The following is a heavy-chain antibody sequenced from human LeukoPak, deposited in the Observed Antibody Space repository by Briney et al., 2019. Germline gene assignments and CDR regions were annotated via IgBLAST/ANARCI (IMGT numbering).Heavy chain of an antibody. CDR3: ARDSGTWFYLQD. CDR1: GFSFGSYG. J-gene: IGHJ1*01. CDR2: IRYGGSHQ. V-gene: IGHV3-30*02. Sequence: GGSLRLSCAASGFSFGSYGMHWLRQAPGKGLEWVAFIRYGGSHQFYADSVRGRFTISRDNPKNTLYLQMNSLRGEDTAVYFCARDSGTWFYLQDWGQGTLVTVSS. D-gene: IGHD2/OR15-2a*01.